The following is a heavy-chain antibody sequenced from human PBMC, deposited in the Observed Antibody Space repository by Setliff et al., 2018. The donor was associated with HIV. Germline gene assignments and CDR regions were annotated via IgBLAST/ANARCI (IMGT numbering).Heavy chain of an antibody. Sequence: PGESLKISCKGSGYSFTSNWIGWVRQMPGKGLEWMGIIHPVDSDTRYSPSFQGQVTISADKSISTAYLQWSSLKASDTAFYYCARFYGSCGYYYNYWGQGTLVTVSS. D-gene: IGHD3-22*01. CDR1: GYSFTSNW. V-gene: IGHV5-51*01. J-gene: IGHJ4*02. CDR3: ARFYGSCGYYYNY. CDR2: IHPVDSDT.